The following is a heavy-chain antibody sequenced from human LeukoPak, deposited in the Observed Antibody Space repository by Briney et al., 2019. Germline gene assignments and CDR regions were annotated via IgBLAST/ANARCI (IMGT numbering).Heavy chain of an antibody. CDR3: ARISRCGGCNCYYSPLDS. V-gene: IGHV3-23*01. J-gene: IGHJ4*02. D-gene: IGHD2-15*01. CDR2: ISDRGGRT. Sequence: PGEPLRLSCSASGLNFSTYAMTWVRQAPGKGLEWVSAISDRGGRTYYADFVQGLFTNSSDNSKNTLYLQINSLADEGTGVYYCARISRCGGCNCYYSPLDSWGQGTLVTVSS. CDR1: GLNFSTYA.